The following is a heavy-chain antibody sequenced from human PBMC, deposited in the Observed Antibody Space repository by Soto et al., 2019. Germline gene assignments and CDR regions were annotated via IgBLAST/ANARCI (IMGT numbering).Heavy chain of an antibody. CDR1: GGSISSGDYY. Sequence: SETLSLTCTVSGGSISSGDYYWSWIRQPPGKGLEWIGYIYYSGSTYYNPSLKSRVTISVDTSKNQFSLKLSSVTAADTAVYYCARDYYDSSGYGFFDYWGQGTLVTVS. CDR3: ARDYYDSSGYGFFDY. D-gene: IGHD3-22*01. CDR2: IYYSGST. J-gene: IGHJ4*02. V-gene: IGHV4-30-4*01.